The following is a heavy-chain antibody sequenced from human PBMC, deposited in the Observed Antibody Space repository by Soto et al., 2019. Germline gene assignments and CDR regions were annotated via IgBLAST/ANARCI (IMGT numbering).Heavy chain of an antibody. CDR1: GFTFSSYS. CDR3: AKDTYSSSWYESH. D-gene: IGHD6-13*01. CDR2: ISSSSSII. V-gene: IGHV3-48*02. J-gene: IGHJ4*02. Sequence: GGSLRLSCAASGFTFSSYSMNWVRQAPGKGLEWVSYISSSSSIIYYADSVKGRFTISRDNAKNSLYLQMNSLRDEDTAVYYCAKDTYSSSWYESHWGQGTLVTVSS.